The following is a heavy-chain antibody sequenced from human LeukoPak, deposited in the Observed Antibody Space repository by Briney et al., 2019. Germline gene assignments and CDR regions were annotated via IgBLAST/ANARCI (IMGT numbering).Heavy chain of an antibody. CDR3: ARSPYDVRIQLWSYFDY. CDR1: RYTFTGYY. D-gene: IGHD5-18*01. J-gene: IGHJ4*02. V-gene: IGHV1-69*05. Sequence: SVKVSCKASRYTFTGYYMHWVRQAPGQGLEWMGGIIPIFGTANYAQKFQGRVTITTDESTSTAYMELSSLRSEDTAVYYCARSPYDVRIQLWSYFDYWGQGTLVTVSS. CDR2: IIPIFGTA.